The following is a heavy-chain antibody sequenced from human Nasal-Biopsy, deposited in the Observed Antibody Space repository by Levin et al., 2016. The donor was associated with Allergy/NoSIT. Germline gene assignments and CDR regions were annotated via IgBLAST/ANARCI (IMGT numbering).Heavy chain of an antibody. Sequence: SVKVSCKSSGGTLSDYALTWVRQAPGKGLEWMGRIIPVLEKATYGQSFRDRVTFTADRSTGTVYMELSSLTSEDTAVYYCASPREDNYGLTWTYALDLWGQGTTVSVSS. D-gene: IGHD3/OR15-3a*01. CDR1: GGTLSDYA. J-gene: IGHJ6*02. V-gene: IGHV1-69*04. CDR3: ASPREDNYGLTWTYALDL. CDR2: IIPVLEKA.